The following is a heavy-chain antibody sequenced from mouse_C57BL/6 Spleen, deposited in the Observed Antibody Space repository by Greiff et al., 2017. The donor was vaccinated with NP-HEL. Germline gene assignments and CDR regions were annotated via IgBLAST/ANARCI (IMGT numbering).Heavy chain of an antibody. J-gene: IGHJ4*01. CDR3: ARCRDGYAMDY. CDR1: GFTFSDYG. Sequence: EVQGVESGGGLVKPGGSLKLSCAASGFTFSDYGMHWVRQAPEKGLEWVAYISSGSSTIYYADTVKGRFTISRDNAKNTLFLQMTRLRSEDTAMYYCARCRDGYAMDYWGQGTSVTVSS. V-gene: IGHV5-17*01. CDR2: ISSGSSTI.